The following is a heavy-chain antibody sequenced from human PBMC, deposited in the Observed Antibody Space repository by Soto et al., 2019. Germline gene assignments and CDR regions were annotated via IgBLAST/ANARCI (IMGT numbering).Heavy chain of an antibody. CDR1: WFTFSRYW. CDR2: VSASNGNT. V-gene: IGHV1-18*01. J-gene: IGHJ6*02. CDR3: ARDSVRYCRDGVCYQGYYYFAMDV. D-gene: IGHD2-8*01. Sequence: VEGSFQGSWFTFSRYWFRWGRPGPGQGGGGVGRVSASNGNTNYAQKLQGRVTMTTDTSTGTAYMELRSLRSDDTATYYCARDSVRYCRDGVCYQGYYYFAMDVWGQGTTVTVSS.